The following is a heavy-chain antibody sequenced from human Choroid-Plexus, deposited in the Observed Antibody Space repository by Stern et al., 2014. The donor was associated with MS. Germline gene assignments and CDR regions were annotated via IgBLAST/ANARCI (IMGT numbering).Heavy chain of an antibody. Sequence: VQLVESGGGVVQPGRPLRLYCAASGFTFGSCAMHWVRQAPGKGLEWVAGVSYDGSNKYYADSVKGRFTVSRDNSQNTLYMQMSSLRAEDTAVYYCAKDRQYLTYFFDHWGQGSLVTVSS. CDR1: GFTFGSCA. J-gene: IGHJ5*02. CDR2: VSYDGSNK. D-gene: IGHD2-8*01. CDR3: AKDRQYLTYFFDH. V-gene: IGHV3-30*18.